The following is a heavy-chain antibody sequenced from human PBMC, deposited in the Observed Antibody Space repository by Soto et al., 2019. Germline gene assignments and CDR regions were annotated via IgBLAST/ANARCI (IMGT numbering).Heavy chain of an antibody. Sequence: GGSLRLSCAASGFTFRSYSMNWVRQAPGKGLEWVSYISSSSSTIYYADSVKGRFTISRDNAKNSLYLQMNSLRDEDTAVYYCARVVVTGIIIYYFDYWGQGTLVTVSS. J-gene: IGHJ4*02. CDR2: ISSSSSTI. V-gene: IGHV3-48*02. D-gene: IGHD2-21*02. CDR1: GFTFRSYS. CDR3: ARVVVTGIIIYYFDY.